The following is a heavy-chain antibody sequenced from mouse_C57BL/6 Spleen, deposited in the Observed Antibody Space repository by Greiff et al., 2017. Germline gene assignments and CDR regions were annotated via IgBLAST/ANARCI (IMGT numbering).Heavy chain of an antibody. V-gene: IGHV1-15*01. CDR3: TRDSSGYDY. CDR2: IDPETGGT. J-gene: IGHJ2*01. Sequence: VKVVESGAELVRPGASVTLSCKASGYTFTDYEMHWVKQTPVHGLEWIGAIDPETGGTAYNQKFKGKAILTADKSSSTAYMELRSLTSEDAAVYYCTRDSSGYDYWGQGTTLTVSS. CDR1: GYTFTDYE. D-gene: IGHD3-2*02.